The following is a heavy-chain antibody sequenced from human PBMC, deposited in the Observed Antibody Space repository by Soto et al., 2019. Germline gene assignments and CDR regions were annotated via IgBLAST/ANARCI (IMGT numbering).Heavy chain of an antibody. CDR1: GGSFSGYY. CDR3: ATMGTPATGLYFFDY. CDR2: IDYYGST. Sequence: SETLSLTCTVSGGSFSGYYWSWIRQPPGKRLEWIGYIDYYGSTNYNPSLKSRVTISVDTSKSQFSLNLSFVTAADTSVYYCATMGTPATGLYFFDYWGQGSLVTVS. V-gene: IGHV4-59*08. J-gene: IGHJ4*02. D-gene: IGHD2-15*01.